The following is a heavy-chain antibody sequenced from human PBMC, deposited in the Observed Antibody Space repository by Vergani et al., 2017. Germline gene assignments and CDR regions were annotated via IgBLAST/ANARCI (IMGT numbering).Heavy chain of an antibody. CDR2: INPSGGHT. J-gene: IGHJ4*02. V-gene: IGHV1-46*03. CDR3: ARGDYGILTGYRY. Sequence: QVQVVQSGAEVKKSGASVKVSCKTSGYTFSNYYMHWVRQAPGQGLEWMGIINPSGGHTNYAQKFQGRVTMTRDTSPSPVYMELSSLRSEDTAIYYCARGDYGILTGYRYWGQGTLVTVSA. CDR1: GYTFSNYY. D-gene: IGHD3-9*01.